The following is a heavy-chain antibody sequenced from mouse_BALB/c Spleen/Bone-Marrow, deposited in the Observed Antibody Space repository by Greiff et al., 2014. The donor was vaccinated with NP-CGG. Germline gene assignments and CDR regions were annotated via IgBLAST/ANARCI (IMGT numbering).Heavy chain of an antibody. CDR2: SNPGSGSN. Sequence: QVQLQQSGAELVRPGTSVEVSCKASGYAFTNYLIEWIKQRPGQGLEWIGVSNPGSGSNNYNEKFKGKATLTADKSSSAAYVQLSSLTSDDSAVYFCARELVRGFAYWGQGTLVTVSA. V-gene: IGHV1-54*01. CDR3: ARELVRGFAY. J-gene: IGHJ3*01. CDR1: GYAFTNYL. D-gene: IGHD2-12*01.